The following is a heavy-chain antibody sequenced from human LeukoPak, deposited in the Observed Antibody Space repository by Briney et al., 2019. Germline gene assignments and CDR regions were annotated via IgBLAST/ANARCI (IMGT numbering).Heavy chain of an antibody. CDR2: IYHSGST. J-gene: IGHJ3*02. CDR1: GGSISSSSYY. D-gene: IGHD2-15*01. Sequence: PSETLSLTCTVSGGSISSSSYYWGWIRQPPGKGLEWIGEIYHSGSTNYNPSLKSRVTISVDKSKNQFSLKLSSVTAADTAVYYCAKYAVVVAASSHAFDIWGQGTMVTVSS. V-gene: IGHV4-39*07. CDR3: AKYAVVVAASSHAFDI.